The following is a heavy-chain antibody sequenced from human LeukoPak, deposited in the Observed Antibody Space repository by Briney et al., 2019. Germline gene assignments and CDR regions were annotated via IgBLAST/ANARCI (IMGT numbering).Heavy chain of an antibody. CDR1: GFTFSNYW. CDR3: ARDANRGFNY. J-gene: IGHJ4*02. Sequence: PGGSLRHFCAASGFTFSNYWMHWVRQAPGKGLVWVSHINADESITDYADPVKGRFTISRDNAKNTVYLQMHSLRAEDTAVYYCARDANRGFNYWGQGILVTVSS. CDR2: INADESIT. V-gene: IGHV3-74*01.